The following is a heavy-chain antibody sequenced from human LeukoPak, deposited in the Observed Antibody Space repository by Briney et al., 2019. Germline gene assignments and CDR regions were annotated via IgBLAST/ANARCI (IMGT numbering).Heavy chain of an antibody. Sequence: PGGSLRLSCAASGFTFSSYAMSWVRQAPGKGLEWVSAISGSGGSTYYADSVKGRFTISRDNSKNTLYLQMNSLRAEDTAVYYCAVGYCSGGSCYNAFDIWGQGTMVTVSS. CDR1: GFTFSSYA. J-gene: IGHJ3*02. CDR2: ISGSGGST. V-gene: IGHV3-23*01. CDR3: AVGYCSGGSCYNAFDI. D-gene: IGHD2-15*01.